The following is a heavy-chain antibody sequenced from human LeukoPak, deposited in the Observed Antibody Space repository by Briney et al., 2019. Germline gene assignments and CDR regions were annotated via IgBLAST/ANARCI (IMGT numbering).Heavy chain of an antibody. V-gene: IGHV3-9*01. CDR3: AKDYGGNSFEYFQH. CDR1: GFTFDDYA. Sequence: GGSLRLSCAASGFTFDDYAMHWVRQAPGKGLEWVSGISWNSGSIGYADSVKGRFTISRDNAKNSLYLQMNSLRAEDTALYYCAKDYGGNSFEYFQHWGQGTLVTVSS. D-gene: IGHD4-23*01. CDR2: ISWNSGSI. J-gene: IGHJ1*01.